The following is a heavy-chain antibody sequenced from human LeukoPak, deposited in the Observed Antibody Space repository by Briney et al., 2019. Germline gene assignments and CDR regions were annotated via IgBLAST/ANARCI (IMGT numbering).Heavy chain of an antibody. J-gene: IGHJ4*02. CDR2: IRSKAYGGTT. V-gene: IGHV3-49*03. Sequence: GGSLRLSCTASGFTFGDYAMSWFRQAPGKGLEWVGFIRSKAYGGTTEYAASVKGRFTISRDDSKSIAYLQMNSLKTEDTAVYYCTRDRSSTYDDILTGYSFDYWGQGTLVTVSS. CDR1: GFTFGDYA. CDR3: TRDRSSTYDDILTGYSFDY. D-gene: IGHD3-9*01.